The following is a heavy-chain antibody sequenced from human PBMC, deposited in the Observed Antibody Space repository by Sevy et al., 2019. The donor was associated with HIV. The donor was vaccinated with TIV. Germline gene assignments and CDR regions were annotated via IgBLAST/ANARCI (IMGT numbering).Heavy chain of an antibody. J-gene: IGHJ4*02. V-gene: IGHV3-64D*06. Sequence: AGSLRLSCSASGFMFSSYAMHWVRQAPGTGLEYLSAISSDGSDTYYPDSVRGRFIVSRDNSKNMVYLQMNSLRIEDTATYYCVKDQKGRIFGVISDLEYWGQGALVTVSS. CDR1: GFMFSSYA. CDR3: VKDQKGRIFGVISDLEY. D-gene: IGHD3-3*01. CDR2: ISSDGSDT.